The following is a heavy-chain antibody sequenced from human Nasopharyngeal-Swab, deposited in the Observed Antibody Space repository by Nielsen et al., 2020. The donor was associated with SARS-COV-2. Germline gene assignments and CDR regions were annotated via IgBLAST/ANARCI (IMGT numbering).Heavy chain of an antibody. D-gene: IGHD6-13*01. CDR1: GFTFDDYA. CDR2: ISWNSGSI. V-gene: IGHV3-9*01. J-gene: IGHJ4*02. CDR3: AKDSSSWYKRDFDY. Sequence: SLKISCAASGFTFDDYAMHWVRQAPGKGLEWVSGISWNSGSIGYADSVKGRFTISRDNAKNSLYLQMNSLRAEDTALYYCAKDSSSWYKRDFDYWGQGTLATVSS.